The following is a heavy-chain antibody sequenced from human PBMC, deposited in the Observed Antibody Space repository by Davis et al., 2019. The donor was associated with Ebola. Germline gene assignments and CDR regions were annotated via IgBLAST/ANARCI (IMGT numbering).Heavy chain of an antibody. D-gene: IGHD2-15*01. V-gene: IGHV4-59*01. Sequence: SETLSLTCTVSGGSISGDYWSWIRQPPGKGLEWIGYIHDSGSTNYNPSLKSRLTISVDTSKNQFSLKLSSVTAADTAVYYCARVGGCSGGSCYSEWFDPWGQGTLVTVSS. CDR2: IHDSGST. CDR3: ARVGGCSGGSCYSEWFDP. J-gene: IGHJ5*02. CDR1: GGSISGDY.